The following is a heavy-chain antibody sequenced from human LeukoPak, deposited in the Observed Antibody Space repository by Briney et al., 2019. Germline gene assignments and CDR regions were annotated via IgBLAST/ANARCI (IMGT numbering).Heavy chain of an antibody. CDR1: GFTVSNNY. Sequence: GGSLRLSCAASGFTVSNNYMSWVRQAPGKGLEWVSSISSSSSYIYYADSVKGRFTISRDNAKNSLYLQMNSLRAEDMAVYYCASDCSGGSCGLFDYWGQGTLVTVSS. CDR2: ISSSSSYI. J-gene: IGHJ4*02. D-gene: IGHD2-15*01. CDR3: ASDCSGGSCGLFDY. V-gene: IGHV3-21*01.